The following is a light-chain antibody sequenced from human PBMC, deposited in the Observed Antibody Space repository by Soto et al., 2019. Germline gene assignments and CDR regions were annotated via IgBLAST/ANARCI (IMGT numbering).Light chain of an antibody. CDR3: QQRSNWPLT. J-gene: IGKJ4*01. CDR1: QTISTF. Sequence: TVLTQSPATLSLSPGDRATLSCRASQTISTFLAWYQHKPGQTPRLLIYDASSRAAGVPSRFRGSGSGADFSLTIVSLEPEDSAIYYCQQRSNWPLTFGGGTKVEIK. CDR2: DAS. V-gene: IGKV3-11*01.